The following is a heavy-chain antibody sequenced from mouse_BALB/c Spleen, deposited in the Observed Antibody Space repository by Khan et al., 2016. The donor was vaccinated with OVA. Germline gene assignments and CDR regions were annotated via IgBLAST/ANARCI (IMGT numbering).Heavy chain of an antibody. J-gene: IGHJ2*01. Sequence: EVKLLESGPGLVKPSQSLSLTCTVTGYSITSGYGWNWIRQFPGNKLEWMGYIRYSGSTNYNPSLKIRISITRDTSKNQFFLQLTSVTTKDTATYYCARTARIKYWGKGTTLTVSS. CDR2: IRYSGST. D-gene: IGHD1-2*01. CDR1: GYSITSGYG. V-gene: IGHV3-1*02. CDR3: ARTARIKY.